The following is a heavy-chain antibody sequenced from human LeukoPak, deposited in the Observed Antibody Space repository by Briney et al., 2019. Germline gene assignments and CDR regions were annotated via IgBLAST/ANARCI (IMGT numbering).Heavy chain of an antibody. CDR2: IYYSGST. CDR3: ARPGIVVSKVDY. Sequence: PSETLSLTCTVSGGSISSSSYYWGWIRQPPGKGLEWIGSIYYSGSTYYNPSLKSRVTISVDTSKNQFSLKLSSVTAADTAVYYCARPGIVVSKVDYWGQGTLVTVSS. CDR1: GGSISSSSYY. V-gene: IGHV4-39*01. D-gene: IGHD1-26*01. J-gene: IGHJ4*02.